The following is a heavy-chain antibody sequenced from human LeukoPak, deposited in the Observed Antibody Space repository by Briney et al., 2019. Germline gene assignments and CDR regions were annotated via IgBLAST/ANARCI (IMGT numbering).Heavy chain of an antibody. CDR3: ARGGITVVTVVDY. CDR1: GFTFSSYG. CDR2: VSYDGSNK. J-gene: IGHJ4*02. V-gene: IGHV3-30*03. D-gene: IGHD4-23*01. Sequence: GGSLRLSCAASGFTFSSYGMHWVRQAPGKGLEWVAVVSYDGSNKYYADSVKGRFTISRDNAKNSLYLQMNGLRDEDTAVYYCARGGITVVTVVDYWGQGTLVTVSS.